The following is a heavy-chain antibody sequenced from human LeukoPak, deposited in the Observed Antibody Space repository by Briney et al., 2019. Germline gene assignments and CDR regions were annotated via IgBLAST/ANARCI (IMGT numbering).Heavy chain of an antibody. CDR3: ARDKVGSGWYPGYSYYYMDV. CDR2: INPSGGST. CDR1: GYTFTNYY. V-gene: IGHV1-46*01. Sequence: GASVKVSCKASGYTFTNYYMHWVRQAPGQGLEWMGIINPSGGSTTYAQKFQVRVNMTRDMSTSTVYMELSSLRSEDTAVYYCARDKVGSGWYPGYSYYYMDVWGKGTTVTVSS. J-gene: IGHJ6*03. D-gene: IGHD6-19*01.